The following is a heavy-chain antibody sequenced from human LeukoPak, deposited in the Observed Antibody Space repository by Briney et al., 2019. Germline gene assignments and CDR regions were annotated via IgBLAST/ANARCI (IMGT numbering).Heavy chain of an antibody. CDR1: GLDISYHY. V-gene: IGHV3-66*01. J-gene: IGHJ3*02. CDR2: LYSGGGA. Sequence: GGSLRLFCVASGLDISYHYVGWVRQAPGKGLEWVSVLYSGGGAYYADSVKDRFTISRDYSQNTLLLQMNSLRAEDTALYYCARGKTSDDIVEDAFDIWGQGTMVAVSS. D-gene: IGHD2-15*01. CDR3: ARGKTSDDIVEDAFDI.